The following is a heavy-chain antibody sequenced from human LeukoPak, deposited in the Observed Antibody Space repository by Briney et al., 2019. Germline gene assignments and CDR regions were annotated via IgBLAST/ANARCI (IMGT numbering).Heavy chain of an antibody. CDR3: ARDRGGSYLKYYFDY. CDR2: INSDGSST. J-gene: IGHJ4*02. D-gene: IGHD1-26*01. V-gene: IGHV3-74*01. CDR1: GFTFSSYW. Sequence: GGSLSLSCAASGFTFSSYWMHWVRQAPGKGLVWVSRINSDGSSTSYADSVKGRFTISRDNAKNTLYLQINSLRAEDTAVYYCARDRGGSYLKYYFDYWGQGTLVTVSS.